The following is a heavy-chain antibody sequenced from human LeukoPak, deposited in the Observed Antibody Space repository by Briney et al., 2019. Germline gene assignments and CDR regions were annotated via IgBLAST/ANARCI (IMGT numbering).Heavy chain of an antibody. CDR2: INHSGST. CDR1: GGSFSGYY. Sequence: SETLSLTCAVYGGSFSGYYWSWIRQPPGKGLEWIGEINHSGSTNYNPSLKSRVTISVDTSKNQFSLKLSSVTAADTAVYYCARGPGNDYYDSSGYYHDYWGQGILVTDSS. V-gene: IGHV4-34*01. D-gene: IGHD3-22*01. CDR3: ARGPGNDYYDSSGYYHDY. J-gene: IGHJ4*02.